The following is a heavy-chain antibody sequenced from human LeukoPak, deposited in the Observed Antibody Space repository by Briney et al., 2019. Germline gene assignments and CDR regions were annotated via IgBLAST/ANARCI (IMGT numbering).Heavy chain of an antibody. CDR1: GFTFSSYS. J-gene: IGHJ4*02. CDR2: ISSSSSYI. D-gene: IGHD2-2*03. Sequence: GGSLRLSCAASGFTFSSYSMNWVRQAPGTGLEWVSSISSSSSYIYYADSVKGRFTISRDNAKNSLYLQMNSLRAEDTAVYYCARGDGYCSSTSCVDYWGQGTLVTVSS. CDR3: ARGDGYCSSTSCVDY. V-gene: IGHV3-21*01.